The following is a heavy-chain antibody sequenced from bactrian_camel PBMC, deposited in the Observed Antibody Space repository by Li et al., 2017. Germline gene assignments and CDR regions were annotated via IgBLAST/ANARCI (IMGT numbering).Heavy chain of an antibody. CDR1: GKTNVLNC. CDR2: IESDGST. J-gene: IGHJ4*01. V-gene: IGHV3S53*01. D-gene: IGHD7*01. Sequence: HVQLVESGGGLVQAGGSLNLSCAATGKTNVLNCLGWFRQAPDKEREGVAGIESDGSTSYADSGKGRFTIADDNAKNTLYLQMNSLKAEDTAMYYCAARVGFYCPRGSRWRDVSGYDYWGQGTQVTVS. CDR3: AARVGFYCPRGSRWRDVSGYDY.